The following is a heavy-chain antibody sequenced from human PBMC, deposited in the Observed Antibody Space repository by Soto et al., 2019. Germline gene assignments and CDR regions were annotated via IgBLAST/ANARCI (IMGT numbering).Heavy chain of an antibody. J-gene: IGHJ6*02. CDR3: ARDGGYCSSTSRAWSYYYYYGTDV. D-gene: IGHD2-2*01. Sequence: ASVKVSCKASGYTFTGYYMHWVRQAPGQGLEWMGWINPNSGGTNYAQKFQGWVTMTRDTSISTAYMELSRLRSDDTAVYYCARDGGYCSSTSRAWSYYYYYGTDVWGQGTTVTVSS. CDR2: INPNSGGT. V-gene: IGHV1-2*04. CDR1: GYTFTGYY.